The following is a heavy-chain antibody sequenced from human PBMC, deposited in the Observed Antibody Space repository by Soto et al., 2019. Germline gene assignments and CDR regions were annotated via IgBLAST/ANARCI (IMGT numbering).Heavy chain of an antibody. D-gene: IGHD4-17*01. J-gene: IGHJ4*02. CDR1: GFTFDDYA. CDR3: AKDDWGDYDGTDYFDY. CDR2: ISWDSGSI. V-gene: IGHV3-9*01. Sequence: EVQLVESGGGLVQPGRSLRLSCAASGFTFDDYAMHWVRQAPGKGLEWVSGISWDSGSIGYADSVKGRFTISRDNAKNSLYRQMDSLRAEDTGLYYCAKDDWGDYDGTDYFDYWGQGTLVTVSS.